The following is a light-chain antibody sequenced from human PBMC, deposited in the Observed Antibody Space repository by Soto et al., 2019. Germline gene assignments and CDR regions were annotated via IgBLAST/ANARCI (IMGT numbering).Light chain of an antibody. CDR2: GAS. J-gene: IGKJ1*01. CDR1: QSVSSN. CDR3: QQYNNWPRT. V-gene: IGKV3-15*01. Sequence: EIVMTQSPATLSVSPGERATLSCRASQSVSSNLAWYQQKPGQAPRLLIYGASTRATGIAARFSGIGSGTDFALTISSLQSEDCAVYYCQQYNNWPRTFGQGTKVEI.